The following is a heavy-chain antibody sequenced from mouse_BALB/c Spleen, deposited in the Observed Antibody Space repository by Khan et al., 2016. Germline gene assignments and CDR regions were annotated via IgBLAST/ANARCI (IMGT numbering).Heavy chain of an antibody. J-gene: IGHJ4*01. V-gene: IGHV1-9*01. CDR1: GYTFSNYW. Sequence: QVQLQQSGAELMKPGASVKISCKATGYTFSNYWIEWVKQRPGHGVEWIGDILPGSGYSNSNENFKGKATYTADAYSNTAYMQLISLASEDSAVYFCARAWYSMDYWGQGTSVTVSS. CDR2: ILPGSGYS. CDR3: ARAWYSMDY.